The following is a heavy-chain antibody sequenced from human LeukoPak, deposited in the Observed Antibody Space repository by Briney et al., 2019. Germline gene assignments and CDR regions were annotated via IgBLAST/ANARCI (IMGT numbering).Heavy chain of an antibody. V-gene: IGHV1-8*01. CDR2: MNPNSGNT. Sequence: ASVTVSCKASGYTFTSYDINWVRQATGQGLEWMGWMNPNSGNTGYAQKFQGRVTMTRNTSISTAYMELSSLRSEDTAVYYCARGREMATIHRLNWFDPWGQGTLVTVSS. CDR1: GYTFTSYD. CDR3: ARGREMATIHRLNWFDP. D-gene: IGHD5-24*01. J-gene: IGHJ5*02.